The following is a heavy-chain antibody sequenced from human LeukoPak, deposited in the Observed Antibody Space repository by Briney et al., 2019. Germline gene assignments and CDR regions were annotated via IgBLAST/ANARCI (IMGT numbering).Heavy chain of an antibody. V-gene: IGHV4-4*02. Sequence: SGTLSLTCAVSGVSISSSEWWIWVRQPPGQGLEWIGEIHRDGRTRYNPSLQTRVTMSIDYSKNQISLEVTSVTAADTAIYYCGKTDIYFNPIDYGGPGSLVTVS. CDR3: GKTDIYFNPIDY. D-gene: IGHD3-9*01. CDR2: IHRDGRT. CDR1: GVSISSSEW. J-gene: IGHJ4*02.